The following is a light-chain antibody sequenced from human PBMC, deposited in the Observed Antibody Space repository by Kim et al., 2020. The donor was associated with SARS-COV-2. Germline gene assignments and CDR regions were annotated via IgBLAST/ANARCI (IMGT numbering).Light chain of an antibody. Sequence: DIQMTQSPSSLSASVGDRVTITCRASQDIRNDLGWYQQNPGRASKRLIYGASSLQSGVPSRFSGSGSGTEFTLTISSVQPEDFATYFCLQHSTYPITFGQGTLLEIK. CDR3: LQHSTYPIT. CDR2: GAS. J-gene: IGKJ5*01. V-gene: IGKV1-17*01. CDR1: QDIRND.